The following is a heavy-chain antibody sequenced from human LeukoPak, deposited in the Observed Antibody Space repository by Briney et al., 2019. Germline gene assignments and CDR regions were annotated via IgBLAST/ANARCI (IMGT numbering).Heavy chain of an antibody. CDR3: ARVRSDDSSGYYWFNDAFDI. D-gene: IGHD3-22*01. Sequence: KASETLSLTCTVSGYSISSGYYWGWIRQPPGKGLEWIGSIYHSGSTYYNPSLKSRVTISVDTSKNQFSLKLSSVTAADTAVYYCARVRSDDSSGYYWFNDAFDIWGQGTMVTVSS. J-gene: IGHJ3*02. V-gene: IGHV4-38-2*02. CDR2: IYHSGST. CDR1: GYSISSGYY.